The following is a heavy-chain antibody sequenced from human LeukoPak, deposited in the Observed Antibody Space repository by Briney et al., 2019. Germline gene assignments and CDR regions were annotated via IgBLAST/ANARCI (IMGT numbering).Heavy chain of an antibody. D-gene: IGHD3-10*01. J-gene: IGHJ4*02. Sequence: SETLSLTCTVSGGSISSYYWSWIRQPPGKGLEWIGYIYYSGSTNYNPSLKSRVTISVDTSNNQISLKLRSLTAADTAVYYCARDRLLWFGELDYWGQGTLVIVSS. CDR1: GGSISSYY. CDR3: ARDRLLWFGELDY. V-gene: IGHV4-59*12. CDR2: IYYSGST.